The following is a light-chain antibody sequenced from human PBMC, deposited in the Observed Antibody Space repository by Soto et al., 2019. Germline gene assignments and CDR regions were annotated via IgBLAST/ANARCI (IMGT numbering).Light chain of an antibody. CDR1: QSVPSSQ. Sequence: EIVLTQPPGTLSLSSGERPTLSCRASQSVPSSQLGWYQQKFGRSPRLLIYAASTRATGVPGRFSGSGSKTDFTLTINSLEPEDSAVYYCQPYGSTPPFDFGQGTKVDIK. CDR2: AAS. V-gene: IGKV3-20*01. J-gene: IGKJ2*01. CDR3: QPYGSTPPFD.